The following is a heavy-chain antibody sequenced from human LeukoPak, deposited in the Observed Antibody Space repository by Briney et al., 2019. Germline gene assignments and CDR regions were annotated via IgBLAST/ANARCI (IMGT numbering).Heavy chain of an antibody. V-gene: IGHV1-3*01. J-gene: IGHJ4*02. CDR3: ARVGAAMVTPLDY. CDR1: GYTFTSYA. CDR2: INAGNGNT. D-gene: IGHD5-18*01. Sequence: ASVKVSCKASGYTFTSYAMHWVRQAPGQRLEWMGWINAGNGNTKYSQKFQGRVTITRDTSASTAYMELSSLRSEDTAVYYCARVGAAMVTPLDYWGQGTLVTVSS.